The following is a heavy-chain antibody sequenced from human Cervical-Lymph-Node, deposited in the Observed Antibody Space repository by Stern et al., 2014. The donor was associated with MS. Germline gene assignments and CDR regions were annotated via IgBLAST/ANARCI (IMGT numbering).Heavy chain of an antibody. D-gene: IGHD6-19*01. CDR3: ARDERIGVAGTHYGMDV. V-gene: IGHV3-21*01. J-gene: IGHJ6*02. Sequence: EVQLVQSGGGLVQPGGSLRLSCAASGFTFSAYSMNWVRQAPGKGLEWVSSISSGSSYISYVDSVQGRFTISRDNAKNSLFLQMNSLSAEDTAVYYCARDERIGVAGTHYGMDVWGQGTTVIVSS. CDR1: GFTFSAYS. CDR2: ISSGSSYI.